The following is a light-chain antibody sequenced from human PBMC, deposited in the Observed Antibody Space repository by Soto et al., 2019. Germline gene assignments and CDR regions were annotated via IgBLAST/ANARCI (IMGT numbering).Light chain of an antibody. V-gene: IGLV2-14*01. CDR3: SSYTSNRGV. CDR2: EVT. J-gene: IGLJ1*01. CDR1: SSDVGGYNF. Sequence: QSVLTQPASVSGSPGQSITISCTGTSSDVGGYNFVSWYQQHPGKAPKLMIYEVTNRPSGVSDRFSGSKSGHTASLTISGLQAEDEADDYCSSYTSNRGVFGTGTKVTVL.